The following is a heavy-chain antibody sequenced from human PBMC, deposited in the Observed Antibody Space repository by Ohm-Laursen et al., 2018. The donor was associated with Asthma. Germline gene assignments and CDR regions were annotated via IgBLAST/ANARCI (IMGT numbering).Heavy chain of an antibody. J-gene: IGHJ4*02. CDR3: ATLSWYASQY. D-gene: IGHD2-2*01. CDR1: GGPYSGYY. CDR2: IKPDGNQK. Sequence: ETLSLTCAVYGGPYSGYYWRWIRQPPGKGLQWLAFIKPDGNQKYYADTVEGRFSISRDNSKNSLYLQMSSLRGEDTAIYYCATLSWYASQYWGQGTLVTVSS. V-gene: IGHV3-7*01.